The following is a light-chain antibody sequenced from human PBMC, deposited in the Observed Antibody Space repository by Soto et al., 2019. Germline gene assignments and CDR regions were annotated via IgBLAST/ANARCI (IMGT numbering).Light chain of an antibody. J-gene: IGKJ2*01. CDR3: QQLNSFLDT. V-gene: IGKV1-9*01. CDR2: SAS. CDR1: QGISNY. Sequence: IQLTQSPSSLSASVGDRVTITCRASQGISNYLAWYQQKPGKAPKLLISSASTLQSGVPSRFSGSGSGTDFSLTISSLQPEDSATYYCQQLNSFLDTFGQGTKLEIK.